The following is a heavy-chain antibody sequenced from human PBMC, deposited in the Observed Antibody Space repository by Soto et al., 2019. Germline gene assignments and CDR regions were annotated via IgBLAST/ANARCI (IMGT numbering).Heavy chain of an antibody. CDR1: GGSISNYY. CDR2: IYCSGST. V-gene: IGHV4-59*01. Sequence: SKALSLTCSVSGGSISNYYGSWIRQPPGKGLEWIGYIYCSGSTNYNPSLKSRVTMSIDMSKNQFSLKLSSVTAADTAVYYYDSSGYIVYCGQGTMVTVS. J-gene: IGHJ4*02. CDR3: DSSGYIVY. D-gene: IGHD3-22*01.